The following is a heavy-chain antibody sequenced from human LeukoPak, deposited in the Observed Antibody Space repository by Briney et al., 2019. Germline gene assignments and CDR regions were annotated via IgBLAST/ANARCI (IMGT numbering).Heavy chain of an antibody. J-gene: IGHJ4*02. CDR3: ARGDYSGSGSYYNGPNYYFDY. CDR1: EFTFSRYA. Sequence: GGSLRLSCAASEFTFSRYAMHWVRQAPGKGLEWVAVISFDGSNEYYADSVKGRFTISRDNSKNTTYLHMNSLRAEDTAVYYCARGDYSGSGSYYNGPNYYFDYWGQGTLVTVSS. CDR2: ISFDGSNE. V-gene: IGHV3-30-3*01. D-gene: IGHD3-10*01.